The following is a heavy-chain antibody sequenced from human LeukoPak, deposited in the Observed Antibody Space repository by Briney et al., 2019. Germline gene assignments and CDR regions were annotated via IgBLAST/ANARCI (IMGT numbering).Heavy chain of an antibody. Sequence: GGSLRLSCAASGFIFSNYWMSWVRQAPGKGLEWVANIKQDGSEKHYVDSVKGRFTISRDNAKKLLYLQMNSLRAEDTAMYYCARRNQLWFESAFDIWGQGTMVTVSS. CDR2: IKQDGSEK. CDR3: ARRNQLWFESAFDI. V-gene: IGHV3-7*01. CDR1: GFIFSNYW. D-gene: IGHD5-18*01. J-gene: IGHJ3*02.